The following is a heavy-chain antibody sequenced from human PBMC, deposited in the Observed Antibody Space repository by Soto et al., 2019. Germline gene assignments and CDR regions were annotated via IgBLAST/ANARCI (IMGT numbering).Heavy chain of an antibody. V-gene: IGHV1-8*01. Sequence: QVQLVQSGAEVKKPGASVKVSCKASGYTFTSYDINWVRQATGQGLEWMGWMNPNSGYTAYAQKFQGRVTMTRNTSISTAYMELRSLRSEDTAVYYCARERTGTARMDVWGQGTTVTVSS. D-gene: IGHD1-1*01. J-gene: IGHJ6*02. CDR3: ARERTGTARMDV. CDR2: MNPNSGYT. CDR1: GYTFTSYD.